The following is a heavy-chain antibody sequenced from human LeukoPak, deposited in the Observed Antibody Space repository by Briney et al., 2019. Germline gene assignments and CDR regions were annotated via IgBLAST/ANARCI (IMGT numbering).Heavy chain of an antibody. CDR1: GGSISSSSYY. D-gene: IGHD5-12*01. CDR3: ARHGEYSGYVDY. V-gene: IGHV4-39*01. J-gene: IGHJ4*02. CDR2: IYYSGST. Sequence: PSETLSLTCTVSGGSISSSSYYWGWIRQPPGKGLEWIGSIYYSGSTYYNPSLKSRVTISVDTSKNQFSLRLSSVTAADTAVYYCARHGEYSGYVDYWGQGTLVTVSS.